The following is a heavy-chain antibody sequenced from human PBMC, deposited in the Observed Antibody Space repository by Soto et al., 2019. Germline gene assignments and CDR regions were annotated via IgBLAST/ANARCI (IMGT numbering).Heavy chain of an antibody. J-gene: IGHJ6*02. CDR1: GYTFTSYY. V-gene: IGHV1-46*01. D-gene: IGHD3-10*01. Sequence: GASVKVSCKASGYTFTSYYMHWVRHAPGQGLEWMGIINPSGGSTSYAQKFQGRVTMTRDTSTSTAYMELSSLRSEDTAVYYCARGRGVRGVRSINYYYYGMDVWGQGTTVTVSS. CDR3: ARGRGVRGVRSINYYYYGMDV. CDR2: INPSGGST.